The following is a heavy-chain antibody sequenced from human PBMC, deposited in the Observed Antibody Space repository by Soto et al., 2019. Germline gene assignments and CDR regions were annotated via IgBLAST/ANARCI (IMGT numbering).Heavy chain of an antibody. CDR3: ARAGPFGGLYDYVWGSYRLYYYDYGMDV. CDR2: VIHPGNT. Sequence: SETLSLTWAVYGGSFSGYYWSWIRQPPGKGLEWIGEVIHPGNTNYNPSLKSRLTISVDTSKXQFSLKLSSVTAADTAVYYCARAGPFGGLYDYVWGSYRLYYYDYGMDVWGQGTTVTVSS. CDR1: GGSFSGYY. V-gene: IGHV4-34*12. J-gene: IGHJ6*02. D-gene: IGHD3-16*02.